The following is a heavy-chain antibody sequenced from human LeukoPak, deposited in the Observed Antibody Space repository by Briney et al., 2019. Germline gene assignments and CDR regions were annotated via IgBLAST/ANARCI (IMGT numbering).Heavy chain of an antibody. V-gene: IGHV1-2*02. J-gene: IGHJ4*02. Sequence: ASVKVSCKASGYTFTGYYMHWVRQAPGQGLEWMGWINPNSGGTNYAQKFQGGVTMTRDTSISTAYMEMSRLRSDDTAVYYCARVRWVYYYGSGTHPLDYWGQGTLVTVSS. CDR2: INPNSGGT. CDR1: GYTFTGYY. D-gene: IGHD3-10*01. CDR3: ARVRWVYYYGSGTHPLDY.